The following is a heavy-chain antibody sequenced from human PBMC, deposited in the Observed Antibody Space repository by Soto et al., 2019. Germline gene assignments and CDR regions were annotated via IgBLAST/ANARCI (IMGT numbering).Heavy chain of an antibody. CDR1: YY. CDR2: INPNSGGT. CDR3: ARTRSPGGSYYYYYGMDV. D-gene: IGHD1-26*01. Sequence: YYWGSIRQPARKGLEWMGWINPNSGGTNYAQKFQGWVTMTRDTSISTAYMELSRLRSDDTAVYYCARTRSPGGSYYYYYGMDVWGQGTTVTVSS. J-gene: IGHJ6*02. V-gene: IGHV1-2*04.